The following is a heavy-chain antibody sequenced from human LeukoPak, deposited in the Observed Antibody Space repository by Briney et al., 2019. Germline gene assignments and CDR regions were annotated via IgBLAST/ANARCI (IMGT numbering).Heavy chain of an antibody. CDR2: ISYDGSNK. CDR1: GFTFSSYG. J-gene: IGHJ4*02. CDR3: AKGAFMTTVTFFDY. V-gene: IGHV3-30*18. Sequence: GGSLRLSCAASGFTFSSYGMHWVRQAPGKGLEWVAVISYDGSNKYYADSVKGRFTISRDNSKNTLYLQMNSLRAEDTAVYYCAKGAFMTTVTFFDYWGQGTLVTVSS. D-gene: IGHD4-17*01.